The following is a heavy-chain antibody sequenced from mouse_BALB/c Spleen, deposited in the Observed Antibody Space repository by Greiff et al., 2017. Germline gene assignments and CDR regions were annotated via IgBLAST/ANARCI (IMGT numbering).Heavy chain of an antibody. CDR1: GFNIKDTY. CDR3: AIGDY. V-gene: IGHV14-3*02. J-gene: IGHJ4*01. CDR2: IDPANGNT. Sequence: EVKLMESGAELVKPGASVKLSCTASGFNIKDTYMHWVKQRPEQGLEWIGRIDPANGNTKYDPKFQGKATITADTSSNTAYLQLSSLTSEDTAVYYCAIGDYWGQGTSVTVSS.